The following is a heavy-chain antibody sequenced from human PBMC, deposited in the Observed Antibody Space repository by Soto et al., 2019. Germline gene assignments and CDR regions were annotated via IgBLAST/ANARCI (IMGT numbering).Heavy chain of an antibody. CDR1: GGSISSGGYY. V-gene: IGHV4-31*03. Sequence: SETLSLTCTVSGGSISSGGYYWSWIRQHPGKGLEWIGYIYYSGSTYYNPSLKSRVTISVDTSKNQFSLKLSSVTAADTAVYYCAREGSGSYYTGSLDYWGQGTLVTVSS. J-gene: IGHJ4*02. CDR2: IYYSGST. CDR3: AREGSGSYYTGSLDY. D-gene: IGHD3-10*01.